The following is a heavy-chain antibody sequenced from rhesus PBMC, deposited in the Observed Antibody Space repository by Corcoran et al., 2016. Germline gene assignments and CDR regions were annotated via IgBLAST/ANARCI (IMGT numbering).Heavy chain of an antibody. CDR3: TRDRYSGYTWGDY. D-gene: IGHD5-24*01. CDR1: GFTFSSYG. Sequence: EVQLVESGGGLVQPGGSLRLSCAASGFTFSSYGMSWVRQAPGKGLEWVSSISSASSYIYYADSVKGRFTISRDNAKNSLSLQMNSLRAEDTAVYYCTRDRYSGYTWGDYWGQGVLVTVSS. CDR2: ISSASSYI. J-gene: IGHJ4*01. V-gene: IGHV3S16*01.